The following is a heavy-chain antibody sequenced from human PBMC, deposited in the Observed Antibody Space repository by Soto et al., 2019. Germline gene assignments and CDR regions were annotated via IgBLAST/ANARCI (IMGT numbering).Heavy chain of an antibody. D-gene: IGHD5-12*01. CDR3: ARVPDRGIEWLRLGLDY. J-gene: IGHJ4*02. Sequence: GGSLRLSCAASGFTFSSYWMHWVRQAPGKGLVWVSRINSDGSSTSYADSVKGRFTISRDNAKNTLYLQMNSLRAEDTAVYYCARVPDRGIEWLRLGLDYWGQGTLVTVSS. CDR1: GFTFSSYW. CDR2: INSDGSST. V-gene: IGHV3-74*01.